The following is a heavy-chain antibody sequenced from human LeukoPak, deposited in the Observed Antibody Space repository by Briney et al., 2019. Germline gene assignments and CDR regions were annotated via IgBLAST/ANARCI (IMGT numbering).Heavy chain of an antibody. CDR3: AKDQGYSGSYYGDYYFDY. J-gene: IGHJ4*02. D-gene: IGHD1-26*01. CDR1: GFTFSSYA. V-gene: IGHV3-30-3*01. Sequence: GGSLRLSCAASGFTFSSYAMHWVRQAPGKGLEWVAVISYDGSNKYYADSVKGRFTISRDNSKNTLYLQMNSLRAEDTAVYYCAKDQGYSGSYYGDYYFDYWGQGTLVTVSS. CDR2: ISYDGSNK.